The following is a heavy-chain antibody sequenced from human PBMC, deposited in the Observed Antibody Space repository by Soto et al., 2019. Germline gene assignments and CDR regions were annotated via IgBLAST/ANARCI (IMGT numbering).Heavy chain of an antibody. J-gene: IGHJ4*02. Sequence: LSLTCTVSGGSISSSDYYWSWIRQPPGKGLEWIGYIYYSGITYYNPSLKSRVTISVDTSKNQFSLKLSSVTAADTAVYYCAREVEVIMAPHFDNWGQGTRVTVSS. CDR1: GGSISSSDYY. D-gene: IGHD3-10*01. V-gene: IGHV4-30-4*01. CDR2: IYYSGIT. CDR3: AREVEVIMAPHFDN.